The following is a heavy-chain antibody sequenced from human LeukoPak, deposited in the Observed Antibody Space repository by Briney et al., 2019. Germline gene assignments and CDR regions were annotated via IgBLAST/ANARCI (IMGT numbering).Heavy chain of an antibody. J-gene: IGHJ6*04. CDR2: ISSSGGST. CDR1: GFTFSSYA. D-gene: IGHD6-13*01. Sequence: GGSLRLSCAASGFTFSSYAMSWVRQAPGKGLEWVSAISSSGGSTYYADSVKGRFTISRDNSKNTLFLQMNSLRAEDTAVYYCAKDRTAAAAHYGMDVWGKGTTVTVSS. CDR3: AKDRTAAAAHYGMDV. V-gene: IGHV3-23*01.